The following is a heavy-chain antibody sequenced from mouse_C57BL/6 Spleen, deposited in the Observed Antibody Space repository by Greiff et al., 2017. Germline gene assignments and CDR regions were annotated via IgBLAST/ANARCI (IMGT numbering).Heavy chain of an antibody. CDR2: IYPRSGNT. D-gene: IGHD1-1*01. J-gene: IGHJ2*01. CDR3: ARVTTVVPYFDY. Sequence: QVQLQQSGAELARPGASVKLSCKASGYTFTSYGISWVKQRTGQGLEWIGEIYPRSGNTYYNEKVKGKATLTADKSSSTAYMELRSLKSEDSAVYFCARVTTVVPYFDYWGQGTTLTVSS. CDR1: GYTFTSYG. V-gene: IGHV1-81*01.